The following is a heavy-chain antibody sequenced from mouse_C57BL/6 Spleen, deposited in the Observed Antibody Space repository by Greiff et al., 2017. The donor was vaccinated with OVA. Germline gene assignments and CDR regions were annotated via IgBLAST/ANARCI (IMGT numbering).Heavy chain of an antibody. Sequence: VQLQQPGAELVKPGASVKLSCKASGYTFTSYWMHWVKQRPGQGLEWIGMIHPNSGSTNYNEKFKSKATLTVDKSSSTAYMQLSSLTSEDSAVYYCAREGPYYYGSPYFDYWGQGTTLTVSS. CDR2: IHPNSGST. V-gene: IGHV1-64*01. CDR3: AREGPYYYGSPYFDY. D-gene: IGHD1-1*01. J-gene: IGHJ2*01. CDR1: GYTFTSYW.